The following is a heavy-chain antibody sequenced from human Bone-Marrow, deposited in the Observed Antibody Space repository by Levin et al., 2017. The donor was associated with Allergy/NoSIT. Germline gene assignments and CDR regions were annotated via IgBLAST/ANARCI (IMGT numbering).Heavy chain of an antibody. J-gene: IGHJ5*02. Sequence: GESLKISCAASGFTFSSSWMHWVRQPPGKGLVWVSRINPDGSSPTYADSVKGRFTISRDNAKNTLYLQMNSLRAEDTAVYYCARVSSSWSFDPWGQGTLVTVSS. CDR3: ARVSSSWSFDP. CDR2: INPDGSSP. D-gene: IGHD6-13*01. V-gene: IGHV3-74*01. CDR1: GFTFSSSW.